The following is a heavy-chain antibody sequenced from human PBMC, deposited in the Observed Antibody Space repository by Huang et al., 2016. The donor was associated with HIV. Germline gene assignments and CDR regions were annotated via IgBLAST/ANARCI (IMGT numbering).Heavy chain of an antibody. V-gene: IGHV4-34*02. CDR2: IKPGGPN. D-gene: IGHD3-3*01. CDR3: ARMPTPSYYDTWSLSPVEEDFFYYNLDV. J-gene: IGHJ6*02. Sequence: QVRLEQWGQGLLKPSETLSLTCAVYGASFNTYYWSWVRQSPAKGLVWIGEIKPGGPNNYNPSLKSRVTMTVDTSKNQFSRKFRAMTAADAAIYYCARMPTPSYYDTWSLSPVEEDFFYYNLDVWGQGTPVSVSS. CDR1: GASFNTYY.